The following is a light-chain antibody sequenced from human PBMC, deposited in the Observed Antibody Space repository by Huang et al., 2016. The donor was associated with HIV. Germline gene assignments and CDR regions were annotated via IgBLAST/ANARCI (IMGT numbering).Light chain of an antibody. J-gene: IGKJ5*01. CDR2: LSS. Sequence: DIVMTQSPLSLPVTPGEPASISCRSSQSLLHSTGYNYLDWYLQKPGQSPRLLMYLSSSRASGVPDRFSGSGSGVDFTLKISRVEAEDAGVYYCMQSLQTPRTFGQGTRLEIK. CDR1: QSLLHSTGYNY. V-gene: IGKV2-28*01. CDR3: MQSLQTPRT.